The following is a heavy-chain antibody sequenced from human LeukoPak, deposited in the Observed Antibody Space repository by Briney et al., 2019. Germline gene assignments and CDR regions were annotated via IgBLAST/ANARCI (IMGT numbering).Heavy chain of an antibody. CDR1: GFTFSSYA. V-gene: IGHV3-23*01. J-gene: IGHJ5*02. D-gene: IGHD3-22*01. CDR2: ISGSGAST. CDR3: AKDRYYYDSSGYYNWFDP. Sequence: PGGSLRLSCAASGFTFSSYAMSWVRQAPGKGLEWVSAISGSGASTYYADSVKGRFTISRDNSKNTLYLQMNSLRAEDTAVYYCAKDRYYYDSSGYYNWFDPWGQGTLVTVSS.